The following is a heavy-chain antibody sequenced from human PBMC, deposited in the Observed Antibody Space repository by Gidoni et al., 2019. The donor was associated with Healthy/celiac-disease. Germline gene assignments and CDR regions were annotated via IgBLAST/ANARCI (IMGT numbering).Heavy chain of an antibody. D-gene: IGHD3-22*01. Sequence: EVQLVESGGGLVQPGRSLRLSCAASGFTFADYAMHWVRQAPGKGLEWVSGISWNSGSIGYADSVKGRFTISRDNAKNSLYLQMNSLRAEDTALYYCAKMGYDLDDYDSSGYFDYWGQGTLVTVSS. CDR3: AKMGYDLDDYDSSGYFDY. CDR1: GFTFADYA. V-gene: IGHV3-9*01. CDR2: ISWNSGSI. J-gene: IGHJ4*02.